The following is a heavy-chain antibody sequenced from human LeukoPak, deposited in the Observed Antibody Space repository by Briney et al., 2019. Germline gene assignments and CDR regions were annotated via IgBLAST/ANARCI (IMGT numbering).Heavy chain of an antibody. CDR1: GYSISNGFY. CDR2: VYPTGST. V-gene: IGHV4-38-2*02. J-gene: IGHJ4*02. D-gene: IGHD2-15*01. CDR3: ARVAGVEVAPATSY. Sequence: PSETLSLTCTVSGYSISNGFYWAWIRQPPGKGLEWIGSVYPTGSTYSNPSLKSRVTISVDTSKNQFSLSLTSVTAADTAVYYCARVAGVEVAPATSYWGQGTQVTVSS.